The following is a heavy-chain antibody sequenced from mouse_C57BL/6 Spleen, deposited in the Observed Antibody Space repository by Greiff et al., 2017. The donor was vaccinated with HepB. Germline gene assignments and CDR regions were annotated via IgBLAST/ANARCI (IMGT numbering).Heavy chain of an antibody. Sequence: VQLQHSGPELVKPGASVKISCKASGYTFTDYYMNWVKQRPGKSLEWIGALNPNYGGTSYNQKFKGKATLTVDKSSSTAYMELRSLTSEDSAVYYCGGVYYGSSPAWFAYWGQGTLVTVSA. J-gene: IGHJ3*01. D-gene: IGHD1-1*01. CDR2: LNPNYGGT. CDR3: GGVYYGSSPAWFAY. V-gene: IGHV1-26*01. CDR1: GYTFTDYY.